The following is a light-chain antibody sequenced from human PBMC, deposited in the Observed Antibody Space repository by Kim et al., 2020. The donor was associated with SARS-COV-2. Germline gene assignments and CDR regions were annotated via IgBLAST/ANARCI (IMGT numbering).Light chain of an antibody. J-gene: IGKJ4*01. V-gene: IGKV3-15*01. Sequence: IVMTQSPVTLSVSPGERATLSCRARRSIGSNLAWYQQKPGQAPRLLIYDASSRATGVPARFSGSGSGTDFTLTITSLQSDDFAIYYCQQYNNWPPLTFGGGTKVEIK. CDR3: QQYNNWPPLT. CDR1: RSIGSN. CDR2: DAS.